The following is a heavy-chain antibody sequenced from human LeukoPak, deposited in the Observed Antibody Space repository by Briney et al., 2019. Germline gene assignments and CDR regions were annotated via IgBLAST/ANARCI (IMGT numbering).Heavy chain of an antibody. CDR3: ARMYACALDD. V-gene: IGHV3-48*02. D-gene: IGHD2-8*01. CDR1: GFPFSSYS. Sequence: GSLRLSCAASGFPFSSYSMNWVRQAPGKGLEWVSYIGSSIYYADSVKGRFTVSRDDAQNSLYLQMNSLRDEDTAVYYCARMYACALDDWVEGALVT. J-gene: IGHJ4*02. CDR2: IGSSI.